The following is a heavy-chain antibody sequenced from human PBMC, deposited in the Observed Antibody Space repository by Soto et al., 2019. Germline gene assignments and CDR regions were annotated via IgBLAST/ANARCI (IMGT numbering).Heavy chain of an antibody. CDR2: ISGSGGST. V-gene: IGHV3-23*01. CDR1: GLTVSSYA. J-gene: IGHJ6*02. CDR3: ANSGVRNYYGMDV. D-gene: IGHD3-10*01. Sequence: GSLRLSCAASGLTVSSYAMSWVRQAPGKGLEWVSAISGSGGSTYYADSVKGRFTISRDNSKNTLYLQMNSLRAEDTAVYYCANSGVRNYYGMDVWGQGTTVTVSS.